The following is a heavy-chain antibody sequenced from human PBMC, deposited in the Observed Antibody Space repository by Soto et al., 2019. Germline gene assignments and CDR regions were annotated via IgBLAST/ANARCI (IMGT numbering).Heavy chain of an antibody. CDR1: GFTFTSSA. D-gene: IGHD1-26*01. CDR3: ARGIGWEPLDY. Sequence: VKVSCKASGFTFTSSAMQWVRQAPGQGLEWMGWISAYNGNTNYAQKLQGKFTMTTDTSTSTAYMELRSLRSDDTAVYYCARGIGWEPLDYWGQGTLVTVSS. CDR2: ISAYNGNT. V-gene: IGHV1-18*01. J-gene: IGHJ4*02.